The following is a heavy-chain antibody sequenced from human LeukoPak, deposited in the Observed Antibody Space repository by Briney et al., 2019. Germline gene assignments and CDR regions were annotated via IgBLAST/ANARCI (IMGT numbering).Heavy chain of an antibody. J-gene: IGHJ5*02. CDR3: ARGEYSSFWFDP. CDR1: GFTFSSYE. Sequence: PGGSLRLSCAASGFTFSSYEMNWVRQAPGKGLEWVANIKPDGSEKYYVDSVKGRFTTSRDNAKNSLYLQMNSLRAEDTAVYYCARGEYSSFWFDPWGQGTLVTVSS. D-gene: IGHD6-6*01. V-gene: IGHV3-7*01. CDR2: IKPDGSEK.